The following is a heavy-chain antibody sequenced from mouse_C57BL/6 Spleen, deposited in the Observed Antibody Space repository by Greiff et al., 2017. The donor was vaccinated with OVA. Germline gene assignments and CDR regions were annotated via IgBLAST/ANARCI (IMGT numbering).Heavy chain of an antibody. Sequence: VQRVESGPELVKPGASVKISCKASGYAFSSSWMNWVKQRPGKGLEWIGRIYPGDGDTNYNGKFKGKATLTADKSSSTAYMQLSSLTSEDSAVYFCARLYYDYDDAMDYWGQGTSVTVSS. CDR1: GYAFSSSW. J-gene: IGHJ4*01. V-gene: IGHV1-82*01. CDR2: IYPGDGDT. D-gene: IGHD2-4*01. CDR3: ARLYYDYDDAMDY.